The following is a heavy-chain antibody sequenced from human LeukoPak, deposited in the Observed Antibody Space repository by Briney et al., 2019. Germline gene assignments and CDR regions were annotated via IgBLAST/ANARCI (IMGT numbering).Heavy chain of an antibody. Sequence: SETLFLTCTVSGGSISRYYWSCIRQPAGEGLEWIGRIYTSESTNYNPSLKSRSTMSVDRSKNQFFLNLSSVNAADTAVYYCAREKIAARYAFDNWGQGTVVTVSS. J-gene: IGHJ3*02. CDR3: AREKIAARYAFDN. CDR2: IYTSEST. D-gene: IGHD6-6*01. V-gene: IGHV4-4*07. CDR1: GGSISRYY.